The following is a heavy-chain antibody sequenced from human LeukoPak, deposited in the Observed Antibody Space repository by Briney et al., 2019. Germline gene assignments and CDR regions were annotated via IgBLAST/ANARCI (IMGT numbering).Heavy chain of an antibody. CDR2: IYYSGGT. CDR3: ARAPDRTGSYAAFDY. D-gene: IGHD1-26*01. J-gene: IGHJ4*02. V-gene: IGHV4-39*07. Sequence: PSETLSLTCTVSGGSISSSSYYWGWIRQPPGKGLEWIGSIYYSGGTYYNPSLKSRVTISVDTSKNQFSLKLSSVTAADTAVYYCARAPDRTGSYAAFDYWGQGTLVTVSS. CDR1: GGSISSSSYY.